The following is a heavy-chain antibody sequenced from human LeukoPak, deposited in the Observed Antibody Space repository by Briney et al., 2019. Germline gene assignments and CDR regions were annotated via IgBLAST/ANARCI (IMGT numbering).Heavy chain of an antibody. D-gene: IGHD6-6*01. CDR3: ARGGIAARPFDY. CDR2: INHSGST. V-gene: IGHV4-34*01. Sequence: KSSETLSLTCAVYGGSFSGYYWSWIRQPPGKGLEWIGEINHSGSTNYNPSLKSRVTISVDTSKNQFSLKLSSVTAADTAVYYCARGGIAARPFDYWGQGTLVTVSS. CDR1: GGSFSGYY. J-gene: IGHJ4*02.